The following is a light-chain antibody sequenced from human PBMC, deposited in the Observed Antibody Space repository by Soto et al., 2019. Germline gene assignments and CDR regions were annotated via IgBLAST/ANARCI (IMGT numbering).Light chain of an antibody. V-gene: IGKV1-5*01. Sequence: DIQMTQSPSTLSASVGDRVTITCRASQTISTWMAWYQQKPGKAPKLLVYDASTLQSGVASRFSASGSGTEFTLTISSLQPDDFATYYCQHYNSYSVAFGPGTKVDIK. J-gene: IGKJ1*01. CDR3: QHYNSYSVA. CDR2: DAS. CDR1: QTISTW.